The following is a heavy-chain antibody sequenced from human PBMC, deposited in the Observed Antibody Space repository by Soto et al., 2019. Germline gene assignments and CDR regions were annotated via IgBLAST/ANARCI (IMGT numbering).Heavy chain of an antibody. CDR1: GGSFSSGGYS. CDR2: IYPNGRT. Sequence: QLQLQESGSGLVKPSQTLSLTCAVSGGSFSSGGYSWSWIRPPPGEGLEWIGYIYPNGRTHYNPSLKSRVTMSVDRSTTQFSRELISEADATTAVYYCARAPAAGRAYFHYWGQGTLVTVSS. J-gene: IGHJ4*02. CDR3: ARAPAAGRAYFHY. D-gene: IGHD6-13*01. V-gene: IGHV4-30-2*01.